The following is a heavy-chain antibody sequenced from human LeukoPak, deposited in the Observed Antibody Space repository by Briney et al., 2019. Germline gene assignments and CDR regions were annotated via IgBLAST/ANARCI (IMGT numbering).Heavy chain of an antibody. CDR2: IKSKTDGGTR. D-gene: IGHD3-10*01. CDR1: GFTFSNAW. Sequence: GGSLRLSCAASGFTFSNAWMSWVRQAPGKGLEWVGRIKSKTDGGTRDYAAPVKGRFTISRGDSKNTLYLQMNSMKTEDTAVYYCTTEVWYGSGSYYKVPDYWGQGTLVTVSS. J-gene: IGHJ4*02. V-gene: IGHV3-15*01. CDR3: TTEVWYGSGSYYKVPDY.